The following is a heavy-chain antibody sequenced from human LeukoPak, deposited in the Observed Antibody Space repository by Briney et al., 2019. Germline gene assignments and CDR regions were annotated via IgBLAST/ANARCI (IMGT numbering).Heavy chain of an antibody. CDR1: SGFISNY. V-gene: IGHV4-59*01. J-gene: IGHJ6*03. CDR2: IYYTGST. CDR3: ARLHHDYGSGTYGGAYNYCMDV. Sequence: SETLSLTCSVSSGFISNYWTWTRQSPGKGLEWIGYIYYTGSTSYNPSLQSRVTISVDTSKNQFSLRLNSVTAADTAVYYCARLHHDYGSGTYGGAYNYCMDVWGKGTTVTVSS. D-gene: IGHD3-10*01.